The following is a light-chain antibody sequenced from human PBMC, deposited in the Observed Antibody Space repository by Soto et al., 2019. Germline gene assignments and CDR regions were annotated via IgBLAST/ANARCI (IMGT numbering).Light chain of an antibody. CDR1: QDIVNS. CDR3: QHYDSLPPT. J-gene: IGKJ3*01. Sequence: DIRMTQSPSSQSAFIGDRVSITCQASQDIVNSLNWYQQKPGKAPKLLIYAASSLETGVPSKFSGSGSGTDFSFTIFSLQPEDVATYYCQHYDSLPPTFGPGTKVDIK. V-gene: IGKV1-33*01. CDR2: AAS.